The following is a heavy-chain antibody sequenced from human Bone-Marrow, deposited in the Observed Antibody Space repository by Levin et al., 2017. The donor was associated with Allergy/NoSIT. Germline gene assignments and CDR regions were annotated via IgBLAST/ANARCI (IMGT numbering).Heavy chain of an antibody. J-gene: IGHJ4*02. CDR3: ATPTNGVFES. D-gene: IGHD1-1*01. CDR1: GDTFSSYI. CDR2: ITPVVNVA. Sequence: SVKVSCKVSGDTFSSYIVDWLRQAPGQGLEWMGRITPVVNVANYAQKFQGRLTITADMSTSTAYMELSSLKSEDTAVFYCATPTNGVFESWGQGSLVIVSS. V-gene: IGHV1-69*02.